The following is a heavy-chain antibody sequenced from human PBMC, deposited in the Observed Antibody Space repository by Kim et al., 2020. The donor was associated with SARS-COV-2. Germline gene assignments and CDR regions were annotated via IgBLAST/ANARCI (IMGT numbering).Heavy chain of an antibody. CDR2: INPNSGGT. V-gene: IGHV1-2*06. Sequence: ASVKVSCKASGYTFTGYYMHWVRQAPGQGLEWMGRINPNSGGTNYAQKFQGRVTMTRDTSISTAYMELSRLRSDDTAVYYCARVGYYDSSGYRPLGGVDYWGQGTLVTVSS. J-gene: IGHJ4*02. CDR1: GYTFTGYY. CDR3: ARVGYYDSSGYRPLGGVDY. D-gene: IGHD3-22*01.